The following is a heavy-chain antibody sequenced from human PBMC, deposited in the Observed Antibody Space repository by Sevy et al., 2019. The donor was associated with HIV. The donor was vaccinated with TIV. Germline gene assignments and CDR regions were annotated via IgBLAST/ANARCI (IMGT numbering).Heavy chain of an antibody. D-gene: IGHD2-2*01. CDR2: IDPSDSYT. CDR1: GYSFSNYW. J-gene: IGHJ6*02. CDR3: VRHGGGGCSGTRCLGYYYYGMDV. V-gene: IGHV5-10-1*01. Sequence: GESLKISCKGSGYSFSNYWISWVRQMPGKGLEWRGRIDPSDSYTTYSPSFQGHVTISSDKSMSTAYLQWRSLKASDTAMYYCVRHGGGGCSGTRCLGYYYYGMDVWGQGTTVTVSS.